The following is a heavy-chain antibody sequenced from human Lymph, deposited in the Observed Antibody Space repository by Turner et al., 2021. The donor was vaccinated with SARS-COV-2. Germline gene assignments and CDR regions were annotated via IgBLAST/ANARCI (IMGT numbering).Heavy chain of an antibody. V-gene: IGHV3-30*18. D-gene: IGHD2-15*01. Sequence: QVQLVESGGGVVQPGRSLRLSCAASGFPFRSYGMHWVRQAQGKGLGWVAVITYDGSKKYYADSVKGRFTISRDNSKNTLFLQMNSLRAEDTAVYYCAKMGGVYCSGGNCYSGRLDYWGQGTLVTVSS. CDR1: GFPFRSYG. J-gene: IGHJ4*02. CDR3: AKMGGVYCSGGNCYSGRLDY. CDR2: ITYDGSKK.